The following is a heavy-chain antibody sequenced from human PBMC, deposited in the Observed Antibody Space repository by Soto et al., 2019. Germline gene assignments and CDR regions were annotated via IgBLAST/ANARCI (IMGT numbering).Heavy chain of an antibody. CDR1: GFTFSSYW. D-gene: IGHD6-19*01. CDR2: INTDGSST. Sequence: GGSLRLSCAASGFTFSSYWMHWVRQGPGKGLVWVSRINTDGSSTSYADSVKGRFTISRDNAKNTLYLQLNSLRAEDTAVYYCVRGYSSARRDGMDVWGQGTTVTVSS. J-gene: IGHJ6*02. CDR3: VRGYSSARRDGMDV. V-gene: IGHV3-74*01.